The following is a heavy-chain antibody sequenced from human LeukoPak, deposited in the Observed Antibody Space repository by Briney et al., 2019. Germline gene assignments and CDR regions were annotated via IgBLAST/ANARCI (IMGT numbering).Heavy chain of an antibody. CDR2: IKQDGSEK. V-gene: IGHV3-7*01. J-gene: IGHJ5*02. CDR3: ARGCSGGSCYESKFDP. CDR1: GFSFSSYW. D-gene: IGHD2-15*01. Sequence: GGSLRLSCAASGFSFSSYWMSWVRQAPGKGLEWVASIKQDGSEKYFVDSVKGRFTISRDNAKNSLYLQMNSLRAEDTAVYYCARGCSGGSCYESKFDPWGQGTLVTVSS.